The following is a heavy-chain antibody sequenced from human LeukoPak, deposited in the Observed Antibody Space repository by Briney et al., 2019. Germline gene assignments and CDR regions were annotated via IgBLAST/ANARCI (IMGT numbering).Heavy chain of an antibody. CDR2: IYTSGST. V-gene: IGHV4-4*07. CDR3: ARGGIAAAALVHLDY. J-gene: IGHJ4*02. Sequence: PSETRSLTCTVSGGSISSYYWSWIRQPAGKGLEWIGRIYTSGSTNSNPSLKSRVTMSVDTSKNQFSLKLSSVTAADTALYYCARGGIAAAALVHLDYWGQGTLVTVSS. D-gene: IGHD6-13*01. CDR1: GGSISSYY.